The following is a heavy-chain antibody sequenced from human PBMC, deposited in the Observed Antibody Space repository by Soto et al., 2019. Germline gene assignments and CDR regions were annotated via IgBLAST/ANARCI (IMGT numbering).Heavy chain of an antibody. D-gene: IGHD1-7*01. CDR3: AKCMQAYWNYDAHHI. V-gene: IGHV3-23*01. CDR1: GFTFSTYS. J-gene: IGHJ3*02. CDR2: ITATGGNT. Sequence: GGSLRLSCAASGFTFSTYSMTWVRQAPGKGLEWVAHITATGGNTYYADSVRGRFTISRDTSGNTLYLQMNSLRAEDTALYYCAKCMQAYWNYDAHHIWGQGTMVTVSS.